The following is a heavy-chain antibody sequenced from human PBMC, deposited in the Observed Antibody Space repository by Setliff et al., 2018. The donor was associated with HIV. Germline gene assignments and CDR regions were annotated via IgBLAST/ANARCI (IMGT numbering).Heavy chain of an antibody. CDR1: GGSFSGYY. CDR2: INHSGST. D-gene: IGHD6-13*01. Sequence: SETLSLTCAVYGGSFSGYYWSWIRQPPGKGLEWIGEINHSGSTFYSPSLKSRVTISVDTSKNQFSLKLSSVTAADTAIYYCARGSPSSSWFGEYAYWGQGTLVTVSS. CDR3: ARGSPSSSWFGEYAY. J-gene: IGHJ4*02. V-gene: IGHV4-34*01.